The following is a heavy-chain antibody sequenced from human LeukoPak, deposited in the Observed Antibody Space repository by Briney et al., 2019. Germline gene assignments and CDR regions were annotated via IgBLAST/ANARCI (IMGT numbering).Heavy chain of an antibody. CDR3: AREAAGYSSGWPDY. J-gene: IGHJ4*02. V-gene: IGHV3-48*03. CDR1: VFTFSSYE. D-gene: IGHD6-19*01. CDR2: ISSSGTTI. Sequence: GGSLRLSCAASVFTFSSYEMNWVRQAPGKGLEWVSYISSSGTTIYYADSVNGRFTISRDNAKNALYLQMNSLRAEDTAVYYCAREAAGYSSGWPDYWGQGTLVTVSS.